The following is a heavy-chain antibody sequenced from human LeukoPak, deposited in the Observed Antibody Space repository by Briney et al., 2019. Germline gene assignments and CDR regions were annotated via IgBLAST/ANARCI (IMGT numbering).Heavy chain of an antibody. D-gene: IGHD2-2*01. J-gene: IGHJ4*02. CDR2: IKSKSDGGTT. V-gene: IGHV3-15*01. CDR1: GFTFTNAW. CDR3: TTWGCSSTACYYFDY. Sequence: GGSLRLSCAASGFTFTNAWMSWVRQAPGKGLEWVGRIKSKSDGGTTDYPAPVKGRLTVSRDDSENMLYLQVNSVRTEDTAVYYCTTWGCSSTACYYFDYWGQGTLVTVSS.